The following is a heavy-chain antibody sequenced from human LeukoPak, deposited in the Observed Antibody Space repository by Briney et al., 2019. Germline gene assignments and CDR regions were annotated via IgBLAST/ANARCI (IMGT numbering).Heavy chain of an antibody. V-gene: IGHV5-51*01. D-gene: IGHD3-22*01. J-gene: IGHJ5*02. CDR3: ARIYYDSSGYYIWFDP. CDR1: GYSFTSYW. CDR2: IYPGDSDT. Sequence: HGESLKISCKGSGYSFTSYWIGWVRQMPGKGLEWMGIIYPGDSDTRYSPSFQGQVTISADKSISTAYLQWSSLKASDTAMYYCARIYYDSSGYYIWFDPWGQGTLVTVSS.